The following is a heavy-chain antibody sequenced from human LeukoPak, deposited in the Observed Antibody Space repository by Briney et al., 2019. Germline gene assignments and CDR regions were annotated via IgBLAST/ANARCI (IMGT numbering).Heavy chain of an antibody. CDR1: GFTFGSYW. V-gene: IGHV3-74*01. D-gene: IGHD2-15*01. CDR2: INSDGSST. CDR3: ARGHGYCSGGSCSYYYGMDV. J-gene: IGHJ6*02. Sequence: GGSLRLSCAASGFTFGSYWMHWVRQTPGKGLVWVSRINSDGSSTTYADSVKGRFTISRDNAKNTLYLQMNSLRAEDTAVYYCARGHGYCSGGSCSYYYGMDVWGQGTTVTVPS.